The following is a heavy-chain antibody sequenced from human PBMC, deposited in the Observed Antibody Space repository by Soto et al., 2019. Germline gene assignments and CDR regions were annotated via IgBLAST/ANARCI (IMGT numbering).Heavy chain of an antibody. CDR3: GRLALAGTADYVDY. V-gene: IGHV5-51*01. Sequence: PGESLKISCTVSGYTISNYWIGWVRQMPGKGLEWMGIVCPGDSDTRYSPSFQGQVTISVDRSISTAYLQWSSLKASDTAMYYCGRLALAGTADYVDYSGQGTRVTVSS. D-gene: IGHD6-19*01. CDR2: VCPGDSDT. CDR1: GYTISNYW. J-gene: IGHJ4*02.